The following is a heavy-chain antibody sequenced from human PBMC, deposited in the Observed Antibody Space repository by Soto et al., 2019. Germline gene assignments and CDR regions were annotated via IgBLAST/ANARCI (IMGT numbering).Heavy chain of an antibody. CDR2: ISGSGGST. D-gene: IGHD1-26*01. CDR1: GFTFSSYA. V-gene: IGHV3-23*01. J-gene: IGHJ5*02. CDR3: AKTTALLLVGATFYPWFDP. Sequence: GGSLRLSCAASGFTFSSYAMSWVRQAPGKGLEWVSAISGSGGSTYYADSVKGRFTISRDNSKNTLYLQMNSLRAEDTAVYYCAKTTALLLVGATFYPWFDPWGQGTLVTVSS.